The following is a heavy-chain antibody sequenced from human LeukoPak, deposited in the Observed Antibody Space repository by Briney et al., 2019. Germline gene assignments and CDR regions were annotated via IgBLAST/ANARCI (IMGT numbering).Heavy chain of an antibody. V-gene: IGHV4-4*02. CDR1: GGSISSSNW. Sequence: SETLSLTCAVSGGSISSSNWWSWVRQPPGKGLEWIGEIYHSGSTNYNPSLKSRVTISVDKSKNQFSLKLSSVTAADTAVYYCARQNYYYDSSGYYAAFDIWGQGTMVTVSS. D-gene: IGHD3-22*01. CDR3: ARQNYYYDSSGYYAAFDI. CDR2: IYHSGST. J-gene: IGHJ3*02.